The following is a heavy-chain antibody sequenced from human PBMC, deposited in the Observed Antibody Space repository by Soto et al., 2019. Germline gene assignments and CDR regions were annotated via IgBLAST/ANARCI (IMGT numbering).Heavy chain of an antibody. D-gene: IGHD3-22*01. V-gene: IGHV3-23*01. J-gene: IGHJ4*02. CDR2: ISGAGGTT. Sequence: EVQLLESGGGLVQSGGSLRLSCAASGFTFSTFAMSWVRQAPGKGLEWVSTISGAGGTTYYADSVRGRFTFSRDNSKNTLYLEMNSLRVEDTAVYYCAKAHKSDSSGHYYLYSFDFWGRGTLVTVSS. CDR3: AKAHKSDSSGHYYLYSFDF. CDR1: GFTFSTFA.